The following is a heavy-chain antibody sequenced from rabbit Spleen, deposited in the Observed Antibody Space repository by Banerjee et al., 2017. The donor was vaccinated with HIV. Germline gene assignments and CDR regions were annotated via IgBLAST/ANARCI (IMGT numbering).Heavy chain of an antibody. CDR1: GIDFSSYYY. V-gene: IGHV1S43*01. Sequence: QEQLTETGGGLVQPGGSLTLSCKASGIDFSSYYYMCWVRQAPGKGLELIGCIYISSGSTWYASWVNGRFTISRSTSLNTVDLKMTSLTAADTATYFCARDAAGREDFNLWGQGTLVTVS. CDR3: ARDAAGREDFNL. J-gene: IGHJ4*01. CDR2: IYISSGST. D-gene: IGHD4-2*01.